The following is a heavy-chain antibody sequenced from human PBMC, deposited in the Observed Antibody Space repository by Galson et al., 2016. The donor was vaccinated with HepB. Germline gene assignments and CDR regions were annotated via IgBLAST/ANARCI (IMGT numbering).Heavy chain of an antibody. CDR2: VFYDGGKK. CDR3: ARGGGRPPGDAFDV. CDR1: GFSFSNNV. J-gene: IGHJ3*01. V-gene: IGHV3-33*01. Sequence: SLRLSCAASGFSFSNNVMHWVRQAPGKGLEWVAIVFYDGGKKYYADSVKGRFTIPRDNFENAAYLEMNNLRAEDTGVYYCARGGGRPPGDAFDVWGLGTMVTVTS. D-gene: IGHD2-15*01.